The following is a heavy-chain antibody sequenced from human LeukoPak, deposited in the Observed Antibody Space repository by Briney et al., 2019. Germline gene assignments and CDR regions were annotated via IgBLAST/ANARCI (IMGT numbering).Heavy chain of an antibody. CDR2: HYTSGST. Sequence: EALFLHRPGPGCPLQKFLLDLVPAPRRKGPEWNWPHYTSGSTNYNPSLKSRVTMSVDTSKNQFSLKLSSVTAADTAVYYCARLPRASWGKYDAFDIWGQGTMVTVSS. CDR1: CPLQKFL. J-gene: IGHJ3*02. V-gene: IGHV4-4*07. CDR3: ARLPRASWGKYDAFDI. D-gene: IGHD7-27*01.